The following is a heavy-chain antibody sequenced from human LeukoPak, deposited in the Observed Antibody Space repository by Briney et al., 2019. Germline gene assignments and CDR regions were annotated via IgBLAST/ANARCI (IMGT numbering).Heavy chain of an antibody. CDR1: GYIFTGYY. Sequence: ASVKVSCKASGYIFTGYYMHWVRQAPGQGLEWMGWINPNSGGTNYAQKFQGRVTMTRDTSISTAYMELSRLRSDDTAVCYCARGDPTYYYDSSGYYLRFDPWGQGTLVTVSS. CDR3: ARGDPTYYYDSSGYYLRFDP. V-gene: IGHV1-2*02. CDR2: INPNSGGT. J-gene: IGHJ5*02. D-gene: IGHD3-22*01.